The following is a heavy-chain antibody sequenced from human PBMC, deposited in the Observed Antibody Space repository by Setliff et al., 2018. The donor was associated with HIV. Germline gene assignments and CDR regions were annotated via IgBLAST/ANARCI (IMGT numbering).Heavy chain of an antibody. CDR1: GGSFSGYY. CDR2: INHSGST. J-gene: IGHJ4*02. Sequence: SETLSLTCAVYGGSFSGYYWSWIRQPPGKGLEWIGEINHSGSTNYNPSLKSRVTISVDTSKNQFSLKLSSVTAADTAVYYCARVGYCSSTSCPLGYWGQGTLVT. CDR3: ARVGYCSSTSCPLGY. D-gene: IGHD2-2*01. V-gene: IGHV4-34*01.